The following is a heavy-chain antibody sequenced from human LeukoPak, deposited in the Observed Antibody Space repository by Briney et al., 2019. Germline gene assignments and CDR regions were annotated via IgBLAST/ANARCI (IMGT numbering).Heavy chain of an antibody. CDR1: GGSISSYY. CDR2: IYTSGST. D-gene: IGHD5-18*01. CDR3: ARDFGYSYGFGDAFDI. V-gene: IGHV4-4*07. Sequence: SETLSLACTVSGGSISSYYWSWIRQPAGKGLEWIGRIYTSGSTNYNPSLKSRVTMSVDTSKNQFSLKLSSVTAADTAVYYCARDFGYSYGFGDAFDIWGQGTMVTVSS. J-gene: IGHJ3*02.